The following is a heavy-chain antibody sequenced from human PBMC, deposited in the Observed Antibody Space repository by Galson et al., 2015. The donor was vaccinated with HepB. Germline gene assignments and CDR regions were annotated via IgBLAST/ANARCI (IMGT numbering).Heavy chain of an antibody. V-gene: IGHV1-18*04. D-gene: IGHD3-9*01. J-gene: IGHJ6*02. CDR3: ARDKRGYDILFYYGMDV. CDR1: GYTFTSYG. CDR2: ISAYNGNT. Sequence: SVKVPCKASGYTFTSYGISWVRQAPGQGLEWMGWISAYNGNTNYAQKLQGRVTMTTDTSTSTAYMELRSLRSDDTAVYYCARDKRGYDILFYYGMDVWGQGTTVTVSS.